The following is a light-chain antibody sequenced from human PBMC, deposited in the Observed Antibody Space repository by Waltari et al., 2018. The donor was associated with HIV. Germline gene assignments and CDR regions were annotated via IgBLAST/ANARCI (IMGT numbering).Light chain of an antibody. J-gene: IGLJ3*02. CDR3: QSYDSSLSVWV. CDR1: SSNNGAGYD. Sequence: QSVLTQPPSVSGAPGQRVTIPCTGSSSNNGAGYDVHWYQQIPGTAPKLLIYGNSHRPSGVPDRFSGSKSGTSASLAITGLQAEDEADYYCQSYDSSLSVWVFGGGTKLTVL. V-gene: IGLV1-40*01. CDR2: GNS.